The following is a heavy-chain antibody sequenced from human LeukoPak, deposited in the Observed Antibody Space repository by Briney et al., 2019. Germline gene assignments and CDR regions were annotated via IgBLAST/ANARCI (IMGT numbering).Heavy chain of an antibody. V-gene: IGHV4-39*01. CDR3: ARQISYYYYYYMDV. CDR2: IYDSGNE. J-gene: IGHJ6*03. Sequence: SETLSLTCTVSGGSISTSAFYWGWIRQPPGKGVEWIGSIYDSGNEFYNPSLKSRVTISADTSKNQFSLKLNSVTAADTAMYYCARQISYYYYYYMDVWGEGSTVTVSS. CDR1: GGSISTSAFY.